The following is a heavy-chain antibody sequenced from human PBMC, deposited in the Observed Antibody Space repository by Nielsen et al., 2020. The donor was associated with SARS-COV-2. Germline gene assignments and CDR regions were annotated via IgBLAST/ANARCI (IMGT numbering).Heavy chain of an antibody. CDR3: ARGGTQTISESYYYYYYGMDV. CDR1: GYTFTSYG. CDR2: ISAYNGNT. Sequence: ASVKVSCKASGYTFTSYGISWVRQAPGQGLEWMGWISAYNGNTNYAQKFQGRVTITADESTSTAYMELSSLRSEDTAVYYCARGGTQTISESYYYYYYGMDVWGQGTTVTVSS. D-gene: IGHD3-3*01. J-gene: IGHJ6*02. V-gene: IGHV1-18*01.